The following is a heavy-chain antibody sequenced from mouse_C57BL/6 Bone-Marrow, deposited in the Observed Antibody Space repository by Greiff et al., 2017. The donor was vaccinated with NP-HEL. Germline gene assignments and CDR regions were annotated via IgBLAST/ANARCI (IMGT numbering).Heavy chain of an antibody. CDR1: GYTFTSYW. J-gene: IGHJ1*03. Sequence: VQLQQPGAELVMPGASVKLSCKASGYTFTSYWMHWVKQRPGQGLEWIGEIDPSDSYTNYNQKFKGKSTLTVDKSSSTAYMQLSSLTSEDSAVYYCAKGYFYWYFDVWGTGTTVTVSS. CDR2: IDPSDSYT. D-gene: IGHD2-3*01. CDR3: AKGYFYWYFDV. V-gene: IGHV1-69*01.